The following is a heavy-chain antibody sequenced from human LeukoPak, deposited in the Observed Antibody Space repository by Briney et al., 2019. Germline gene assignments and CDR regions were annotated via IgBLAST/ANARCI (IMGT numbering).Heavy chain of an antibody. CDR1: GGSISSSSYY. D-gene: IGHD6-13*01. Sequence: PSETLSLTCTVSGGSISSSSYYWGWIRQPPGKGLEWIGSIYYSGSTYYNPSLKSRVTISVDTSKNQFSLQLNSVTPEDTAVYYCASGLDSSSWSHDAFDIWGQGTMVTVSS. CDR2: IYYSGST. J-gene: IGHJ3*02. V-gene: IGHV4-39*07. CDR3: ASGLDSSSWSHDAFDI.